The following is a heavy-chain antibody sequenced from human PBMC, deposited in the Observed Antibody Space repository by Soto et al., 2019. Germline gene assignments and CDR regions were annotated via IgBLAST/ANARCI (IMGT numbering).Heavy chain of an antibody. Sequence: GGSLRLSCAASGFTFSSNAMSWVRQAPGKGLEWVSSITGSGGNTHYADSLKGRFTISRDNSKNTLYLQMSSLSAADTAVYYCAKDSERFYYLDSWGQGALVTVSS. CDR3: AKDSERFYYLDS. V-gene: IGHV3-23*01. J-gene: IGHJ4*02. CDR1: GFTFSSNA. CDR2: ITGSGGNT. D-gene: IGHD1-1*01.